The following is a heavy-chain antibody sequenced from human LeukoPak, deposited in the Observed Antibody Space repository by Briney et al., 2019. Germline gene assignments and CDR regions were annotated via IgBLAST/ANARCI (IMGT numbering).Heavy chain of an antibody. CDR1: GGSINSHQ. D-gene: IGHD6-13*01. V-gene: IGHV4-59*11. CDR2: IYSSGSA. CDR3: ARTTEAHSWRTRYYDYYMDV. Sequence: SETLSLTCTVSGGSINSHQWSWIRQPPGKALEWIGNIYSSGSANYNPSLKSRVTISVDTSKNQFSLKLSSVTAADTAVYYCARTTEAHSWRTRYYDYYMDVWGKGTTVTVSS. J-gene: IGHJ6*03.